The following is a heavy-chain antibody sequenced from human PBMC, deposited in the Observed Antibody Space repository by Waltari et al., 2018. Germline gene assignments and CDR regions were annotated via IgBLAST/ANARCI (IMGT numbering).Heavy chain of an antibody. V-gene: IGHV3-9*01. CDR1: GFTFDDYA. CDR2: ISWNSGSI. D-gene: IGHD1-1*01. Sequence: EVQLVESGGGLVQPGRSLRLSCAASGFTFDDYAMHWVRQAPGKGLEWVSGISWNSGSIGYADSVKGRFTISRDNAKNSLYLQMNSLRAEDTALYYCAKDMTEQGFDYWGQGTLVTVSS. CDR3: AKDMTEQGFDY. J-gene: IGHJ4*02.